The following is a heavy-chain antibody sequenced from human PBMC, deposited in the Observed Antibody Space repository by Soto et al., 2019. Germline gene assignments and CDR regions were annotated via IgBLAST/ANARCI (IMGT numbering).Heavy chain of an antibody. J-gene: IGHJ5*02. Sequence: QVQLVQSGAEVKKPGSSVKVSCKASGGTFSSYTISWVRQAPGQGLEWMGRIIPILGIANYAQKFQGRVTIAADKSTSTVYMELSSLRSEDTAVYYCARASGVVDATYWFDPWGQGTLVTVSA. D-gene: IGHD2-15*01. CDR2: IIPILGIA. CDR3: ARASGVVDATYWFDP. CDR1: GGTFSSYT. V-gene: IGHV1-69*02.